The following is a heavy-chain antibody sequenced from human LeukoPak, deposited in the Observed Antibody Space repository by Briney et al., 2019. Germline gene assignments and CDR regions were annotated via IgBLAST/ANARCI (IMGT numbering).Heavy chain of an antibody. V-gene: IGHV4-59*08. CDR2: IYYSGST. CDR3: ARLSDNYYGSGSYPDY. Sequence: SETLSLTCTVSGGSISSYYWSWIRQPPGKGLEWIGYIYYSGSTNYNPSLKSRVTISVDTSKNQFSLKLSSVTAADTAVYYCARLSDNYYGSGSYPDYWGQGTLVTVSS. D-gene: IGHD3-10*01. CDR1: GGSISSYY. J-gene: IGHJ4*02.